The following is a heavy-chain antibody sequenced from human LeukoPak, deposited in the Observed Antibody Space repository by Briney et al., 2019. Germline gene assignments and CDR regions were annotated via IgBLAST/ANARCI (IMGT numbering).Heavy chain of an antibody. CDR1: GFTFSSYA. CDR2: ISGSGGST. D-gene: IGHD3-3*01. CDR3: AKLEYYDFWSGYYNPTEFDY. V-gene: IGHV3-23*01. J-gene: IGHJ4*02. Sequence: QPGGSLRLSCAASGFTFSSYAMSWVRQAPGKGLEWVTAISGSGGSTYYAGSVKGRFTISRDNSKNTLYLQMNSLRAEDTAVYYCAKLEYYDFWSGYYNPTEFDYWGQGTLVTVSS.